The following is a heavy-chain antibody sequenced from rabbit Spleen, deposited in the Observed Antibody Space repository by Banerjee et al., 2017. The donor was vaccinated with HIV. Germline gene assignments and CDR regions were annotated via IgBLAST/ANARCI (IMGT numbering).Heavy chain of an antibody. CDR3: ARDLVAVIGWNFNL. V-gene: IGHV1S45*01. J-gene: IGHJ4*01. CDR1: GFSFSRSYD. Sequence: QEQLVESGGGLVQPGASLRLTCTASGFSFSRSYDMCWVRQAPGKGLEWIACINIVTGKSVYASWAKGRFFMSRTSSTTVTLQMTSLTAADTATYFCARDLVAVIGWNFNLWGPGTLVTVS. D-gene: IGHD1-1*01. CDR2: INIVTGKS.